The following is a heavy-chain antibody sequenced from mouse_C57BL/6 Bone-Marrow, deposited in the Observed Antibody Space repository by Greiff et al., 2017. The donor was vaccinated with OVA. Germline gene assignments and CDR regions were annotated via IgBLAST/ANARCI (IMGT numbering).Heavy chain of an antibody. Sequence: EVMLVESGGGLVKPGGSLKLSCAASGFTFSSYAMSWVRQTPEKRLEWVATISDGGSYTYYPDNVKGRFTISRDNAKNNLYLQMSHLKSEDTAMYYCARDRNWFYAMDYWGQGTSVTVSS. J-gene: IGHJ4*01. CDR2: ISDGGSYT. CDR3: ARDRNWFYAMDY. V-gene: IGHV5-4*01. D-gene: IGHD4-1*01. CDR1: GFTFSSYA.